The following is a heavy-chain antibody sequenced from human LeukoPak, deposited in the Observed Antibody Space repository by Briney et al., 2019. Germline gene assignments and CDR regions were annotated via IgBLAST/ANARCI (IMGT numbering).Heavy chain of an antibody. D-gene: IGHD6-13*01. J-gene: IGHJ5*02. Sequence: PGGSLRLSCAASGFTFSSYAMSWVRQAPGKGLEWVSIIYSGGDTYYADSVKGRFTISRDNSKNTLYLQMNSLRAEDTAVYFCARTPAGSGNWFDPWGQGTLVTVSS. CDR1: GFTFSSYA. CDR3: ARTPAGSGNWFDP. CDR2: IYSGGDT. V-gene: IGHV3-23*03.